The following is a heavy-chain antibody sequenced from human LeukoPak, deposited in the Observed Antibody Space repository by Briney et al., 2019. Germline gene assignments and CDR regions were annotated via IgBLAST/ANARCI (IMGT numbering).Heavy chain of an antibody. D-gene: IGHD5-12*01. CDR3: VRDGGVSGYDLLDY. Sequence: SVKVSCKASGGTFSSYAISWVRQAPGQGLEWMGGIIPIFGTVNYAQKFQGRVSITTDESTSTAYMELSSLRAEDTAVYYCVRDGGVSGYDLLDYWGQGTLVTVSS. CDR1: GGTFSSYA. CDR2: IIPIFGTV. J-gene: IGHJ4*02. V-gene: IGHV1-69*05.